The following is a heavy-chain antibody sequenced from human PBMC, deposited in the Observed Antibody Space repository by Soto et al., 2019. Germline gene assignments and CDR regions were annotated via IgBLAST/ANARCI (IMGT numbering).Heavy chain of an antibody. D-gene: IGHD6-13*01. CDR3: ARAEQQLVSESLLGWFDP. J-gene: IGHJ5*02. V-gene: IGHV4-34*01. CDR2: INHSGST. CDR1: GGSFSGYY. Sequence: SETLSLTCAVYGGSFSGYYWSWIRQPPGKGLEWIGEINHSGSTNYNPSLKSRVTISVDTSKNQFSLKLSSVTAADTAVYYCARAEQQLVSESLLGWFDPWGQGTLVTVSS.